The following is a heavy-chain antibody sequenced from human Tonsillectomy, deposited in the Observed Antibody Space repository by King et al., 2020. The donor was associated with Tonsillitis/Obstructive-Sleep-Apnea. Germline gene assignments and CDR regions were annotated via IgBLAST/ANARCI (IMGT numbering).Heavy chain of an antibody. J-gene: IGHJ4*02. CDR3: STDWSLDPDY. Sequence: VQLVESGGGLVKPGGSLKLSCVASGFNFNNAWMSWVRQAPGKGLEEVGRIKSKTDGGTTDYAAPVRGRFTISRDDSINPMYLQLNSLTIEDTGVYYCSTDWSLDPDYWGQGTLVSVSS. D-gene: IGHD3-3*01. V-gene: IGHV3-15*01. CDR2: IKSKTDGGTT. CDR1: GFNFNNAW.